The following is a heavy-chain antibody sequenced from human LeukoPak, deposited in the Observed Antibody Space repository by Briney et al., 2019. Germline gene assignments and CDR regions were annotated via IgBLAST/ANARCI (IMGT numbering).Heavy chain of an antibody. V-gene: IGHV3-73*01. Sequence: GGSLTLSCAASGFTFSDSAKHWVRQASGKGLELVGRRRINANKYANAYAASVKSRFTISRGDSKNTAYLQMNSLKTEDTAVYYCTTLYSGSYLVTDDAFDIWGQGTMVTVSS. CDR1: GFTFSDSA. D-gene: IGHD1-26*01. CDR3: TTLYSGSYLVTDDAFDI. CDR2: RRINANKYAN. J-gene: IGHJ3*02.